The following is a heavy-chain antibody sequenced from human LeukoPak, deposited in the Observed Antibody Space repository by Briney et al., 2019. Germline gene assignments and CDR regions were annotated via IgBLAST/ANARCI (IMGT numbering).Heavy chain of an antibody. D-gene: IGHD2-15*01. J-gene: IGHJ4*02. V-gene: IGHV3-30*18. CDR2: ISYDGSDK. CDR3: AKDRGGPTDS. Sequence: GRSLRLSCAASGLTFTSYAMHWVRQAPGKGLEWVALISYDGSDKYYADSVKGRFTISRDNSKNRLYLQMYSLRAEDTAIYYCAKDRGGPTDSWGQGTLVTVSS. CDR1: GLTFTSYA.